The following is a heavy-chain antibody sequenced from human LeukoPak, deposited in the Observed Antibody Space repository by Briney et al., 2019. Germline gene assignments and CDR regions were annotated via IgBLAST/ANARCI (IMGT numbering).Heavy chain of an antibody. Sequence: SETLSLTCTVSGGSISSYYWSWIRQPAGKGLEWIGRIYTSGSTNYNASLKSRVSMLVDTSKNQFSLKLSSVTAADTAVFYCARENSGSYREFDYWGQGTLVTVSS. CDR3: ARENSGSYREFDY. D-gene: IGHD1-26*01. V-gene: IGHV4-4*07. CDR2: IYTSGST. J-gene: IGHJ4*02. CDR1: GGSISSYY.